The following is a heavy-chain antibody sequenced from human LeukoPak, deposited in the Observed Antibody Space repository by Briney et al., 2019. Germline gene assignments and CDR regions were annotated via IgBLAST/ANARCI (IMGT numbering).Heavy chain of an antibody. J-gene: IGHJ5*02. CDR1: GGSFSGYY. Sequence: PSETLSLTCAVYGGSFSGYYWSWLRQPPGKGLEWIGEINPSGTTNYNPSLKSRATISVDTSKNQFSLKLTSVTAADTAVYYCARSGSMRQLVGRRFDPWGQGTLVTLSS. CDR3: ARSGSMRQLVGRRFDP. V-gene: IGHV4-34*01. CDR2: INPSGTT. D-gene: IGHD6-6*01.